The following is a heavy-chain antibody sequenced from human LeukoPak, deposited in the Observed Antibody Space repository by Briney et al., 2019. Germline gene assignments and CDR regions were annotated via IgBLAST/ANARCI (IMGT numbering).Heavy chain of an antibody. D-gene: IGHD4-17*01. CDR1: GFTFSSYA. CDR2: ISYDGSNK. J-gene: IGHJ4*02. CDR3: ASLNYGDYSD. V-gene: IGHV3-30*04. Sequence: PGGSLRLSCAASGFTFSSYAMHWVRQAPGKGLEWVAVISYDGSNKYYADSVKGRFTISRDNSKNTLYLQMNSLRAEDTAVYYCASLNYGDYSDWGQGTLVTVSS.